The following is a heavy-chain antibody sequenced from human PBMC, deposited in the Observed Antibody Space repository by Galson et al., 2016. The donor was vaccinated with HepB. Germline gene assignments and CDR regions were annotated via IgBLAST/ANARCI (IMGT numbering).Heavy chain of an antibody. CDR1: GFSVTTSGVG. D-gene: IGHD3-9*01. CDR2: LFWNGDK. Sequence: PALVKPTQTLTLTCTFSGFSVTTSGVGVGWIRQPPGKTLEWLALLFWNGDKRYRSSLECRLTIPRGTSDYQVVLTLTNMDVVDTATYFCAHRSLVGAKYDFWGQGILVTVSS. J-gene: IGHJ4*02. CDR3: AHRSLVGAKYDF. V-gene: IGHV2-5*01.